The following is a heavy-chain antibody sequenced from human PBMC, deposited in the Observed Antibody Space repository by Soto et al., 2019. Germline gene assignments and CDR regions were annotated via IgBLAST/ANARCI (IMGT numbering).Heavy chain of an antibody. J-gene: IGHJ4*02. V-gene: IGHV3-30*18. Sequence: QVQLVESGGGVVQPGRSLRLSCAASGFTFSSYGMHWVRQAPGKGLEWVAVISYDGSNKYYADSVKGRFTISRDNSKNTLYLQMNSLRAEDTAVYYCAKDRYYLDYWGQGTLVTVSS. CDR1: GFTFSSYG. D-gene: IGHD1-20*01. CDR3: AKDRYYLDY. CDR2: ISYDGSNK.